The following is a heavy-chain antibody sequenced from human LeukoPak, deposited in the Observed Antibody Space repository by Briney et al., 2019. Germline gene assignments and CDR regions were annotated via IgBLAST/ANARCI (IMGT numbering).Heavy chain of an antibody. Sequence: PETLSLTCVVSGGSISGSSHYWGWVRQPPGKGPEWIGSIHYSGITYYSPSLKSPVTISVDTSKNQFSLKLTSVTAADTAVYYCARHLDYYGSGSYLGLWGQGTQVTVSS. J-gene: IGHJ4*02. V-gene: IGHV4-39*01. CDR1: GGSISGSSHY. CDR3: ARHLDYYGSGSYLGL. D-gene: IGHD3-10*01. CDR2: IHYSGIT.